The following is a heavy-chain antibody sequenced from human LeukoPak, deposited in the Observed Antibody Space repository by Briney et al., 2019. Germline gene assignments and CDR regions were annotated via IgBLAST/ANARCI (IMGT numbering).Heavy chain of an antibody. D-gene: IGHD5-12*01. CDR3: ARRNVRWLRFGYYDY. J-gene: IGHJ4*02. V-gene: IGHV4-34*01. CDR1: GGSFSGYY. CDR2: INHSGST. Sequence: SQTLSLTCAVYGGSFSGYYWSWIRQPPGKGLEWIGEINHSGSTNYNPSLKSRVTISVDTSKNQFSLKLSSVAAADTAVYYCARRNVRWLRFGYYDYWGQGTLVTVSS.